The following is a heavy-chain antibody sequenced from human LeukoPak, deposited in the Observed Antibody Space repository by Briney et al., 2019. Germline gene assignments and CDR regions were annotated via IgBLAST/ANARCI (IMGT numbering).Heavy chain of an antibody. V-gene: IGHV3-30*02. CDR3: AKIEMATISV. Sequence: GGSLRLSCAASGFTFSSYGMHWVRQAPGKGLEWVAFIRYDGSNKYYADSVKGRFTISRVNSKNTLYLQMNSLRAEDTAVYYCAKIEMATISVWGQGTMVTVSS. D-gene: IGHD5-24*01. CDR2: IRYDGSNK. CDR1: GFTFSSYG. J-gene: IGHJ3*01.